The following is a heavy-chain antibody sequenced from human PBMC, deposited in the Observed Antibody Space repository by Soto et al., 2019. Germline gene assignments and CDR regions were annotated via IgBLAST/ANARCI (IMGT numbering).Heavy chain of an antibody. CDR2: INPNSGDT. V-gene: IGHV1-2*02. CDR1: GYTFIGYY. Sequence: QVQLVQSGAEVKKPGASVTVSCKASGYTFIGYYIHWVRQAPGQGLEWMGWINPNSGDTNYAHKFQGRVTMTRDTSISTAYMDLSRLISDDTAVYYCVRLGDFDYWGQGTLVTVSS. CDR3: VRLGDFDY. J-gene: IGHJ4*02.